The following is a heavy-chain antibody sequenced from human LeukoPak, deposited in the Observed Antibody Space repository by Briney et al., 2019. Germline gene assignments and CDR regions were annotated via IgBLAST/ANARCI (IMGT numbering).Heavy chain of an antibody. V-gene: IGHV3-48*03. D-gene: IGHD3-10*01. J-gene: IGHJ6*03. Sequence: PGGSLRLSCAASGFTFSSYEMNWVRQAPGKGLEWVSYISSSGSTIYYADSVKGRFTISRDNAKNSLYLQMNSLRAEDTAVYYCARIMTNYILNYYYYYMDVWGKGTTVTISS. CDR2: ISSSGSTI. CDR3: ARIMTNYILNYYYYYMDV. CDR1: GFTFSSYE.